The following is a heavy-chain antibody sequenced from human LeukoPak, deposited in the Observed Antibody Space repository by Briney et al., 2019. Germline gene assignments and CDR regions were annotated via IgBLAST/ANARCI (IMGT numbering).Heavy chain of an antibody. CDR2: MYTSGST. V-gene: IGHV4-61*02. Sequence: ASQTLSLTCTVSGGSISSGSYYWSWIRQPAGKGLEWIGRMYTSGSTNYNPSLKSRVTISVDTSKNQFSLKVSYVTAADTAVYYCASPSIYCSSTSCFDYWGQGTLVTVSS. CDR1: GGSISSGSYY. D-gene: IGHD2-2*01. J-gene: IGHJ4*02. CDR3: ASPSIYCSSTSCFDY.